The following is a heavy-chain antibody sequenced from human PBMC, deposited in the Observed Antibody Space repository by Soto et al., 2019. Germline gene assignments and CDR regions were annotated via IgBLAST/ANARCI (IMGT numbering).Heavy chain of an antibody. CDR1: GGSFSGYY. CDR3: AIHRRVRGVH. V-gene: IGHV4-34*01. D-gene: IGHD3-10*01. J-gene: IGHJ4*02. CDR2: INHSGST. Sequence: QVQLQQWGAGLLKPSETLSLTCAVYGGSFSGYYWSWIRQPPGKGLEWIGEINHSGSTNYNPSLKSRVTISVDTYKNQFSLKLSSVTAADTAVYYCAIHRRVRGVHWGQGTLVTVSS.